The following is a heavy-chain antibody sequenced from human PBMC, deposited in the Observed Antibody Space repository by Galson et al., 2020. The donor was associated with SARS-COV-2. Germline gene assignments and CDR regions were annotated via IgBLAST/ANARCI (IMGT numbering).Heavy chain of an antibody. Sequence: GGSLRLSCVASGFTFSSYSMNWVRQAPGKGLEWVANIKQDGSEKYYVDSVKGRFTISRDNAKNSLYLQMNSLRAEDTAVYYCARDYGDYKYDNWFDPWGQGTLVTVSS. CDR1: GFTFSSYS. J-gene: IGHJ5*02. V-gene: IGHV3-7*01. CDR2: IKQDGSEK. CDR3: ARDYGDYKYDNWFDP. D-gene: IGHD4-17*01.